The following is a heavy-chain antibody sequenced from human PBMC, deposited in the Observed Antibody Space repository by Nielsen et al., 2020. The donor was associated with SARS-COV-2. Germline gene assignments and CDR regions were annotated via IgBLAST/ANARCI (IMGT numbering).Heavy chain of an antibody. CDR2: IWYDGSNK. J-gene: IGHJ4*02. V-gene: IGHV3-33*03. CDR1: GFTFSSYG. CDR3: AKDISSGWKPAYYFDY. D-gene: IGHD6-19*01. Sequence: GESLKISCAASGFTFSSYGMHWVRQAPGKGLEWVAVIWYDGSNKYYADSVKGRFTISRDNAKNSLYLQMNSLRAEDTALYYCAKDISSGWKPAYYFDYWGQGTLVTVSS.